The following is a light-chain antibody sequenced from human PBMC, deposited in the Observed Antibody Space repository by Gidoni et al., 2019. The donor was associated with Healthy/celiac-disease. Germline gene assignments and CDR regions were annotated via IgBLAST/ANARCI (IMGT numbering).Light chain of an antibody. CDR3: QQYNSYST. CDR1: QSISSW. CDR2: KAS. J-gene: IGKJ1*01. V-gene: IGKV1-5*03. Sequence: DIQMTQSHSNLSASVGDRVTITCRASQSISSWLAWYKQNPGKAPKLLIYKASSLESGVPSRFSGSGSGTEFTLTISSLQPDDFATYYCQQYNSYSTFGQGTKVEIK.